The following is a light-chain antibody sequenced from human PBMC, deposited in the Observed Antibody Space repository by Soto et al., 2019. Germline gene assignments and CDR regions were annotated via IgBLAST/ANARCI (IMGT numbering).Light chain of an antibody. J-gene: IGLJ2*01. CDR3: GAWDGSLSAVV. V-gene: IGLV1-51*01. CDR2: DNN. CDR1: SSNIASNY. Sequence: QSVLTQPPSVSAAAGQRVTISCFGRSSNIASNYVSWYQRLPGTAPKPLTYDNNKPPSGIPDRFSGSRSGTSATLDITGVQTWDEADYYCGAWDGSLSAVVFGGGTKLTVL.